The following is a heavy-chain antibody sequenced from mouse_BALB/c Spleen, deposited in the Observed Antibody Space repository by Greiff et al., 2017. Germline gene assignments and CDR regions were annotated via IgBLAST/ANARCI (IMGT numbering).Heavy chain of an antibody. CDR1: GFTFSDYY. D-gene: IGHD3-3*01. CDR3: ARDGGWDFDY. J-gene: IGHJ2*01. V-gene: IGHV5-4*02. CDR2: ISDGGSYT. Sequence: EVQLVESGGGLVKPGGSLKLSCAASGFTFSDYYMYWVRQTPEKRLEWVATISDGGSYTYYPDSVKGRFTISRDNAKNNLYLQMSSLKSEDTAMYYCARDGGWDFDYWGQGTTLTVSS.